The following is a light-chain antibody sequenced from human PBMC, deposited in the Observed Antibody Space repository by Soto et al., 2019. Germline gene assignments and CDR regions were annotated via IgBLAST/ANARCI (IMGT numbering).Light chain of an antibody. J-gene: IGKJ4*01. CDR1: QSVSSY. CDR3: QHRSNWPLT. CDR2: DAS. V-gene: IGKV3-11*01. Sequence: EIVFTQSPATLSLSPGERAPLSFRAGQSVSSYLAWYQHKPGQAPRLLIYDASNRATGIPARFSGSGSGTDFTLTISSLEPEDFAVYYCQHRSNWPLTFGGGTKV.